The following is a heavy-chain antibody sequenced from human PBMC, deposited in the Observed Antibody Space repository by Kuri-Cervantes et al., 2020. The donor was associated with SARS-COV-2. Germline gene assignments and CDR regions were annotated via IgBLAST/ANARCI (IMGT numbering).Heavy chain of an antibody. CDR3: AKLFGVVVAGTLDY. CDR1: GFTFSSYT. CDR2: ISGSGGST. J-gene: IGHJ4*02. V-gene: IGHV3-23*01. Sequence: LSLTCAASGFTFSSYTMSWVRQAPGKGLEWVSAISGSGGSTYYADSVKGRFTISRDNSKNTLYLQMNSLRAEDTAIYYCAKLFGVVVAGTLDYWGQGALVTVSS. D-gene: IGHD2-15*01.